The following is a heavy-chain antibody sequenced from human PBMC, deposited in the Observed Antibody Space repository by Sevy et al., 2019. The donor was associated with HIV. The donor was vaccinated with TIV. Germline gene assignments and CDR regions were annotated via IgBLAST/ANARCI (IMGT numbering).Heavy chain of an antibody. J-gene: IGHJ3*02. D-gene: IGHD3-22*01. V-gene: IGHV3-30-3*01. CDR3: ARGSDYYYDSSDAFDI. CDR1: GFTFSSYA. CDR2: ISYDGSNK. Sequence: GGSLRLSCAASGFTFSSYAMHWVRQAPGKGLEWVAVISYDGSNKYYADSVKGRFTISRDNSKNTLYLQMNSLRAEDTAVYYCARGSDYYYDSSDAFDIRGQGTMVTVSS.